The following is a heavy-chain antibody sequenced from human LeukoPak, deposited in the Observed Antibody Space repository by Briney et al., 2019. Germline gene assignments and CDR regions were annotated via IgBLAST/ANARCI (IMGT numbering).Heavy chain of an antibody. D-gene: IGHD3-10*01. V-gene: IGHV1-8*01. J-gene: IGHJ4*02. CDR3: ARVSREYGSGRYIFDY. CDR1: GYTFTSYD. CDR2: MNPNSGNT. Sequence: GASVTVSCKASGYTFTSYDINGVRQAAGQGLEWMGWMNPNSGNTGYAQKFQGRVTMTRNTSISTAYMELSSLRSEDTAVYYCARVSREYGSGRYIFDYWGQGTLVAVSS.